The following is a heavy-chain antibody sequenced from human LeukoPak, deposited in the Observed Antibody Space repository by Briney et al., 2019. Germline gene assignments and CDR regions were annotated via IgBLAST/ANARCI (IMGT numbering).Heavy chain of an antibody. Sequence: ASVKVSCTASGYTFTGYNMHWVRQAPGQRLEWMGWINPNSVGTNYAQKIQGRVTMTRDTSISTAYMELSRLRSDDTAVYYCARAKRITMIVVVQGAHNWFDPWGQGTLVTVSS. V-gene: IGHV1-2*02. CDR1: GYTFTGYN. CDR3: ARAKRITMIVVVQGAHNWFDP. J-gene: IGHJ5*02. D-gene: IGHD3-22*01. CDR2: INPNSVGT.